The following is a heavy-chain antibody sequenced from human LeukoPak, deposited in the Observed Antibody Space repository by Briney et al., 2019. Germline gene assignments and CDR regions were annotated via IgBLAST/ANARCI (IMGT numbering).Heavy chain of an antibody. Sequence: GGSLRLSCAASGFTFTHYAMHWVRQTPDKGLEWVAVIFYDGTIQYYSDSVRGRLIVSRDNPKNTLYLQMNSLRAEDTAVYYCANVNAMSTGYWGQGTLVTVSS. CDR3: ANVNAMSTGY. CDR2: IFYDGTIQ. D-gene: IGHD2-2*01. CDR1: GFTFTHYA. J-gene: IGHJ4*02. V-gene: IGHV3-30*18.